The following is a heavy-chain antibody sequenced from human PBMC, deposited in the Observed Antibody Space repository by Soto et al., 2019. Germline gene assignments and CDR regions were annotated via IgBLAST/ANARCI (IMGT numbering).Heavy chain of an antibody. D-gene: IGHD6-19*01. CDR1: GYTFTSYG. J-gene: IGHJ6*02. V-gene: IGHV1-18*01. Sequence: QVQLVQSGAEVKKPGASLKVSCKASGYTFTSYGISWVRQAPGQGLEWMGWISAYNGNTNYAQKLQGRVTMTTDTSTSTAYMELRSLRSDDTAVYYCARGPYSSGWYGILYYYYGMDVWGQGTTVTVSS. CDR2: ISAYNGNT. CDR3: ARGPYSSGWYGILYYYYGMDV.